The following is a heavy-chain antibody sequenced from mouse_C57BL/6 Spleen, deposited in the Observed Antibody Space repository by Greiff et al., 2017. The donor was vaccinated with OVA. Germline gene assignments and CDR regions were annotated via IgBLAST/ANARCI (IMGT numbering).Heavy chain of an antibody. CDR3: ARAHYGSSYGYFDV. D-gene: IGHD1-1*01. CDR1: GYSFTDYN. Sequence: EVQLQESGPELVKPGASVKISCKASGYSFTDYNMNWVKQSNGKSLEWIGVINPNYGTTSYNQKFKGKATLTVDQSSSTAYMQLNSLTSEDSAVYYCARAHYGSSYGYFDVWGTGTTVTVSS. CDR2: INPNYGTT. V-gene: IGHV1-39*01. J-gene: IGHJ1*03.